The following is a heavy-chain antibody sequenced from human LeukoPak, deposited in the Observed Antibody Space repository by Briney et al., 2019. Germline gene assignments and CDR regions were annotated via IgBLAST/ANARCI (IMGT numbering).Heavy chain of an antibody. CDR2: IYYSGST. J-gene: IGHJ4*02. V-gene: IGHV4-59*01. CDR3: ARQSSLDYDSWPPGIVDY. Sequence: SETLSLTCTVSGGSISSYYWSWIRQPPGKGLEWIGYIYYSGSTNYNPSLKSRVTISVDTSKNQFSLKLSSVTAADTAVYYCARQSSLDYDSWPPGIVDYWGLGTLVTVSS. D-gene: IGHD3-22*01. CDR1: GGSISSYY.